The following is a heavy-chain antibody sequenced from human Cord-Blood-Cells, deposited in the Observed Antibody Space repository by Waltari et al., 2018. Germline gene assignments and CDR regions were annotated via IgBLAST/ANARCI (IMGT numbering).Heavy chain of an antibody. CDR2: IYYSGST. D-gene: IGHD1-26*01. CDR1: GGSISSSSYY. CDR3: ARRIVGATTGAFDI. J-gene: IGHJ3*02. V-gene: IGHV4-39*01. Sequence: QLQLQESGPGLVKPSETLSLTCTVSGGSISSSSYYLGWIRQPPGKGLEWIGSIYYSGSTYYNPSLKSRVTISVDTSKSQFSLKLSCVTAADTAVYYCARRIVGATTGAFDIWGQGTMVTDSS.